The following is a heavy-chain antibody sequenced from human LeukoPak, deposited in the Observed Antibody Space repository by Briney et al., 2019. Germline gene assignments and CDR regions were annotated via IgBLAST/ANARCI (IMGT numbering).Heavy chain of an antibody. CDR2: INPNSGGT. CDR3: ARAGNGFDY. Sequence: ASVKVSCKASGYTFTGYHMHWVRQAPGQGLEWMGSINPNSGGTNYAQKFQGRVTMTRDTSISTAYMELSSLTSDDTAVYYCARAGNGFDYWGQGTLVTVSS. V-gene: IGHV1-2*02. J-gene: IGHJ4*02. CDR1: GYTFTGYH. D-gene: IGHD2-8*01.